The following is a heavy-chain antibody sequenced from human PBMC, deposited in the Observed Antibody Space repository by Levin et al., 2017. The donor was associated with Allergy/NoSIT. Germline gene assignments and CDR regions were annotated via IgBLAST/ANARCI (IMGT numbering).Heavy chain of an antibody. CDR1: GFSLNTEKVG. V-gene: IGHV2-5*02. Sequence: SGPTLVKPAQTLTLTCTFSGFSLNTEKVGVGWIRQPPGKALEWLALIYWDGNNHYSPSLRSRLTITKDTSNNQVVLTMTSMDAADTATYYCAHSRPQYYYDNSGYYFDFWGQGTLVTVSS. CDR3: AHSRPQYYYDNSGYYFDF. D-gene: IGHD3-22*01. J-gene: IGHJ4*02. CDR2: IYWDGNN.